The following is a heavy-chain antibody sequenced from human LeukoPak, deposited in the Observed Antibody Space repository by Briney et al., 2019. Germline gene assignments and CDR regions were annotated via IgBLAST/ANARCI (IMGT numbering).Heavy chain of an antibody. V-gene: IGHV3-7*01. D-gene: IGHD3-9*01. CDR2: IKQDGSEK. J-gene: IGHJ4*01. Sequence: PGGSLRLSCAASGFTFSSFWMSWVRQAPGKGLEWVANIKQDGSEKYYVDSVKGRFTISRDNAKNSLYLQMNSLRAEDTAVYYCAKDYPLDWLYHNWGQGTLVPV. CDR3: AKDYPLDWLYHN. CDR1: GFTFSSFW.